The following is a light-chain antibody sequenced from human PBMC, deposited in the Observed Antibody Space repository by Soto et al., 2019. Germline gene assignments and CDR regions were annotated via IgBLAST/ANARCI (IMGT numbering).Light chain of an antibody. V-gene: IGLV2-14*01. CDR3: SSYTSSRAYV. Sequence: QSVLTQPASVSGSPGQSITISCTGSSSDVGGYNYVSWYQQQSGKAPKLMIHEVSNRPSGVSNRFSGSKSGNTASLTISALQAEDEADYYCSSYTSSRAYVFGTGTKITVL. J-gene: IGLJ1*01. CDR2: EVS. CDR1: SSDVGGYNY.